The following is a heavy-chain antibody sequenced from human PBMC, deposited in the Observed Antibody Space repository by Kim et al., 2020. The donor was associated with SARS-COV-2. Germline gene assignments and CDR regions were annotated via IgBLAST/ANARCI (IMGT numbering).Heavy chain of an antibody. D-gene: IGHD6-13*01. CDR1: GYTFTSYG. Sequence: ASVKVSCKASGYTFTSYGISWVRQAPGQGLEWMGWISAYNGNTNYAQKLQGRVTMTTDTSTSTAYMELRSLRSDDTAVYYCARDRYSSSWYDEFNLDYWGQGTLVTVSS. CDR3: ARDRYSSSWYDEFNLDY. CDR2: ISAYNGNT. V-gene: IGHV1-18*04. J-gene: IGHJ4*02.